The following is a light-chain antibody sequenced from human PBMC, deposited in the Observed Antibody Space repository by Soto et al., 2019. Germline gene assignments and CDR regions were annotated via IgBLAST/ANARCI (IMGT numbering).Light chain of an antibody. CDR1: QSVSSS. CDR2: DTS. V-gene: IGKV3-11*01. J-gene: IGKJ5*01. Sequence: DIVLTRGPATLSLTPGERATLSCRACQSVSSSLAWYQQKHGQAPRLLISDTSNRATGIPARFSGSESGTDFTHSICSLEPEECAVYYCQQRSAWRITVGQGTRLE. CDR3: QQRSAWRIT.